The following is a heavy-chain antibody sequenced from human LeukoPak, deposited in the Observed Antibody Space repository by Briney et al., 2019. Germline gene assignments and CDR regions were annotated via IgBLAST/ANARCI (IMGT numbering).Heavy chain of an antibody. CDR2: ISAYNGNT. D-gene: IGHD3-10*01. V-gene: IGHV1-18*04. CDR1: GYTFTSYY. CDR3: ARDYGRGPPDY. J-gene: IGHJ4*02. Sequence: ASVKVSCKASGYTFTSYYVHWVRQAPGQGLEWMGWISAYNGNTNYAQKLQGRVTMTTDTSTSTAYMELRSLRSDDTAVYYCARDYGRGPPDYWGQGTLVTVSS.